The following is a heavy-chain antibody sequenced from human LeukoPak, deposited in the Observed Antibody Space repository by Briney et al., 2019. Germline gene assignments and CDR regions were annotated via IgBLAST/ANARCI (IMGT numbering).Heavy chain of an antibody. Sequence: PSETLSLTCSVSGGSISSYYWSWIRQPAGKGLEWIGRIYTSGSTNYNPSLKSRVTISVDTSKNQFSLKLSSVTAADTAVYYCARDYYGSGYYYYYMDVWGKGTTVTISS. CDR1: GGSISSYY. J-gene: IGHJ6*03. CDR2: IYTSGST. V-gene: IGHV4-4*07. CDR3: ARDYYGSGYYYYYMDV. D-gene: IGHD3-10*01.